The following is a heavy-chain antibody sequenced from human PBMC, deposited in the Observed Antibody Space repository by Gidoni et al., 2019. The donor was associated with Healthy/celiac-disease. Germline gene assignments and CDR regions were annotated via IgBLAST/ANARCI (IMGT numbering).Heavy chain of an antibody. J-gene: IGHJ4*02. D-gene: IGHD2-2*02. CDR2: IYYSGST. V-gene: IGHV4-39*07. CDR1: GGSISSSSYY. Sequence: QLHLQESGPGLVKPSETLSLTCTVPGGSISSSSYYWGWIRQPPGKGLEWIGSIYYSGSTSYNPSLKSRVTISGDTSKKQCSLKLSSVTAADTAVYYCARNSTELVYNQRAGGYFDYWGQGTLVTVSS. CDR3: ARNSTELVYNQRAGGYFDY.